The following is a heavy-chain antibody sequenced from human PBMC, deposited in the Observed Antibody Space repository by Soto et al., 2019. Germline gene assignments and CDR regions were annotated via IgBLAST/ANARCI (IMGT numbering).Heavy chain of an antibody. Sequence: SETLSLTCTVSGGSIINYYWSWIRQPPGKGLEWIGYIYYSGTTSYNPSLRSRATISVDTSKNQFSLKLTSVTAADTAVYYCAAPPRYWGQGTLVTVSS. V-gene: IGHV4-59*01. CDR1: GGSIINYY. D-gene: IGHD6-6*01. J-gene: IGHJ4*02. CDR3: AAPPRY. CDR2: IYYSGTT.